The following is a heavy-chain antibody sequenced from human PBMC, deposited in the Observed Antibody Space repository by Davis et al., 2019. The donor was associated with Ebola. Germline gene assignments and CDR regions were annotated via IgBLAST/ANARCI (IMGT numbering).Heavy chain of an antibody. Sequence: ASVKVSCKASGGTFSSYAISWVRQAPGQGLEWMGWISAYNGNTNYTQKLQGRVTMTTDTSTSTAYMELRRLRSDDTAVYYCARRRDYDAFDIWGQGTMVTVSS. J-gene: IGHJ3*02. D-gene: IGHD2-21*01. CDR3: ARRRDYDAFDI. CDR1: GGTFSSYA. V-gene: IGHV1-18*01. CDR2: ISAYNGNT.